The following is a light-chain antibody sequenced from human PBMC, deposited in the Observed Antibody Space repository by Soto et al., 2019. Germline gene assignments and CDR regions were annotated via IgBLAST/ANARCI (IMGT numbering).Light chain of an antibody. V-gene: IGKV1-39*01. CDR2: TSS. Sequence: DIQMTQSPSSLSASVGDRVTITCRASQSINTYLSWYQKKPGKPPNLLLYTSSSLRSGVPSRFSGSGSGTDFTLNISSLQPEDFAAYYCQQTYTTPWTFGPGTKVEVK. CDR3: QQTYTTPWT. J-gene: IGKJ1*01. CDR1: QSINTY.